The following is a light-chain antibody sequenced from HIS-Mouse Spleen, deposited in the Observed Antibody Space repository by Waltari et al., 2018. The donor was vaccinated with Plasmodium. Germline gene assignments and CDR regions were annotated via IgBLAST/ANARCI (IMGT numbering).Light chain of an antibody. CDR1: ALPKKF. Sequence: SYELTQPPSVSVSPGQTARITCSGDALPKKFAYWYQQKSGQAPVLVIDEDSKRPSGSPEGVSGSSAGTMATLTISGAQVEDEADYYCYSTDSSGNHRVFGGGTKLTVL. CDR3: YSTDSSGNHRV. CDR2: EDS. J-gene: IGLJ3*02. V-gene: IGLV3-10*01.